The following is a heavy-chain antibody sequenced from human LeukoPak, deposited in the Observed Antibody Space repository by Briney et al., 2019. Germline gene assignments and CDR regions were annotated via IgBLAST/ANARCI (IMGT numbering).Heavy chain of an antibody. Sequence: PGGSLRLSCVASGFTSSEHYMDWVRQAPGKGLEWVGRTRNKANSYTTKYAASVEGRFTISRDTSKNLLYLQLNSLKTEDTAVYYGARAGYCSAGTCYSDYYGYWGQGTLVTVSS. CDR3: ARAGYCSAGTCYSDYYGY. V-gene: IGHV3-72*01. J-gene: IGHJ4*02. CDR2: TRNKANSYTT. D-gene: IGHD2-15*01. CDR1: GFTSSEHY.